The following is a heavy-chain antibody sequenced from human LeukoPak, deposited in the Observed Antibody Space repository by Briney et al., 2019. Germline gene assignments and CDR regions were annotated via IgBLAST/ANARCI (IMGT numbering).Heavy chain of an antibody. CDR1: GFTFSSYS. V-gene: IGHV3-21*01. CDR3: ARRATTERGHSYGLDY. J-gene: IGHJ4*02. Sequence: GGSLRLSCAASGFTFSSYSMDWVRQAPGKGLEWVSSISSSSSYIYYADSVKGRFTISRGNAKNSLYLQMNSLRAEDTAVYYCARRATTERGHSYGLDYWGQGTLVTVSS. D-gene: IGHD5-18*01. CDR2: ISSSSSYI.